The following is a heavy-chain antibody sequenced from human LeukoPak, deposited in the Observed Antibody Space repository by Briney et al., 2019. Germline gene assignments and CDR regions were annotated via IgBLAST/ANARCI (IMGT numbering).Heavy chain of an antibody. CDR2: IYYGGST. CDR3: ARGVAVAGRARWFDP. V-gene: IGHV4-59*01. D-gene: IGHD6-19*01. CDR1: GGSISSYC. J-gene: IGHJ5*02. Sequence: SETLSLTCTVSGGSISSYCWSWIRQPPGKGLEWIGYIYYGGSTNYNPSLKSRVTISVDTSKNQFSLKLSSVTAADTAVYYCARGVAVAGRARWFDPWGQGTLVTVSS.